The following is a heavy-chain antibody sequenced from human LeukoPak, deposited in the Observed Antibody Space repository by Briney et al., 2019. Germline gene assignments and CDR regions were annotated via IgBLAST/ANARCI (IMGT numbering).Heavy chain of an antibody. CDR2: ISAYNGNT. Sequence: ASVKVSCKASGYTFTSYGISWVRQAPGQGLEWMGWISAYNGNTNYAQKLQGRVTMTTDTSTSTAYMELRSLRSDDTAVYYCARDFPGGVLWFGEFHYYYYYGMDVWGQGTTVTVSS. CDR1: GYTFTSYG. V-gene: IGHV1-18*01. D-gene: IGHD3-10*01. CDR3: ARDFPGGVLWFGEFHYYYYYGMDV. J-gene: IGHJ6*02.